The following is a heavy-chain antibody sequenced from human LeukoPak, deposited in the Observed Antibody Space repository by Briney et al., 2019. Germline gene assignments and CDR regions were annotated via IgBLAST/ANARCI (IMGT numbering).Heavy chain of an antibody. D-gene: IGHD1-26*01. Sequence: SETLSLTCAVYGGSFSGYYWSWIRQPPGKGLEWIGEINHSGSTNYNPSLKSRVTISVDTSKNQFSLKLSSVTAADTAVYYCARLPAVWGATIDCWGQGTLVTVSS. CDR1: GGSFSGYY. CDR2: INHSGST. CDR3: ARLPAVWGATIDC. J-gene: IGHJ4*02. V-gene: IGHV4-34*01.